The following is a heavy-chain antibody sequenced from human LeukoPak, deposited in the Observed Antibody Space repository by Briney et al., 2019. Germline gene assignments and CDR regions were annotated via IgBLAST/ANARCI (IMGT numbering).Heavy chain of an antibody. CDR2: MYNSGST. V-gene: IGHV4-59*08. Sequence: PSETLSLTCTVSGGSISGSYWSWIRQPPGKGLEWIAYMYNSGSTYYNPSLKGRVTISVDTSKNQFSLKLSSVTAADTAVYYCARGYYYDSSGYPIGDAFDIWGQGTMVTVSS. CDR1: GGSISGSY. D-gene: IGHD3-22*01. J-gene: IGHJ3*02. CDR3: ARGYYYDSSGYPIGDAFDI.